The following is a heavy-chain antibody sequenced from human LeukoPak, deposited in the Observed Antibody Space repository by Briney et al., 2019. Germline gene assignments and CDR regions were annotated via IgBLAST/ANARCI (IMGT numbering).Heavy chain of an antibody. CDR3: ARVTGGYNLVDY. D-gene: IGHD5-24*01. CDR2: ISSSGSTI. CDR1: GFTFSSYE. J-gene: IGHJ4*02. Sequence: GGSLRLSCAASGFTFSSYEMNWVRQAPGKGLEWVSYISSSGSTIYYADSVKGRFTISRDNAKNSLYLQMNSLRAEDTAVYYCARVTGGYNLVDYWGQGTLVTVSS. V-gene: IGHV3-48*03.